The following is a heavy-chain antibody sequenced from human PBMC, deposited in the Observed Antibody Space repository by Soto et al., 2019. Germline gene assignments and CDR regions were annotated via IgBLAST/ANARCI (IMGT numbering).Heavy chain of an antibody. CDR3: ARDKNYRLIDY. CDR1: GFTFSTYN. D-gene: IGHD1-7*01. CDR2: IWYDGTNK. Sequence: QVQLVESGGGVVQPGRSLRLSCAASGFTFSTYNIHWVRQAPGKGLEWVAVIWYDGTNKYYADSVKGRFTISRDNSKNALYLQMNSLRAEDTAVYYCARDKNYRLIDYWGQGTLVTVSS. V-gene: IGHV3-33*01. J-gene: IGHJ4*02.